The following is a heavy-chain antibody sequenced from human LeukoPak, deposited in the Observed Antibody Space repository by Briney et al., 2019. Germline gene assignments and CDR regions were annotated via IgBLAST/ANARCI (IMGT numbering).Heavy chain of an antibody. CDR2: ISWNSGRI. CDR1: GFTFDDYA. Sequence: GRSLRLSCAASGFTFDDYAMHWVRQAPGKGLEWVSGISWNSGRIGYADSVKGRFTISRDNAKNSLYLQMNSLRAEDMALYYCAKGVSYDGGGYYFDYWGQGTLVTVSS. V-gene: IGHV3-9*03. D-gene: IGHD1-26*01. CDR3: AKGVSYDGGGYYFDY. J-gene: IGHJ4*02.